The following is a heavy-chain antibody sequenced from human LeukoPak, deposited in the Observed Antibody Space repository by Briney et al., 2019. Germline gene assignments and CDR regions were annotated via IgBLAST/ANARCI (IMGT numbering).Heavy chain of an antibody. V-gene: IGHV2-5*01. D-gene: IGHD1-1*01. J-gene: IGHJ5*02. CDR1: GFSLSTSGVG. CDR2: IYWNDDK. Sequence: VSGPTLVNPTQTLTLTCTFSGFSLSTSGVGVGWIRQTPGKALEWLALIYWNDDKRYSPSLRTRLTITKDTSKNQVVLTMTNMDPVDTATYYCAHATRFDWFDPWGQGTLVTVSS. CDR3: AHATRFDWFDP.